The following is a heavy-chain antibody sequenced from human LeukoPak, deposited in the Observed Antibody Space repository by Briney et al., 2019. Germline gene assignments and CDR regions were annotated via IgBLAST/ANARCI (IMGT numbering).Heavy chain of an antibody. D-gene: IGHD3-22*01. J-gene: IGHJ4*02. CDR1: GGSISGSSYY. CDR3: ARVWADYDSSGYQRYYFDY. Sequence: PSETLSLTCTVSGGSISGSSYYWGWIRQPPGKGLEWIGSIYYSGSTYYNPSLKSRVTISVDTSKNQFSLKLNSVTATDTAVYYCARVWADYDSSGYQRYYFDYWGQGTLVTVSS. CDR2: IYYSGST. V-gene: IGHV4-39*02.